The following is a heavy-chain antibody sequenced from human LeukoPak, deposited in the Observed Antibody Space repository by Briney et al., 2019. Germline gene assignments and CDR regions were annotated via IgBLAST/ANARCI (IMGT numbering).Heavy chain of an antibody. Sequence: SVKVSCKASGGTFSSYAISWVRQAPGQGLEWMGGIIPIFGTANYAQKFQGRVTITADESTSTAYMELSSLRSEDTAVYYCARLGPFYDSSSYRDYNWFDPWGQGTLVTVSS. CDR3: ARLGPFYDSSSYRDYNWFDP. CDR1: GGTFSSYA. V-gene: IGHV1-69*13. D-gene: IGHD3-22*01. J-gene: IGHJ5*02. CDR2: IIPIFGTA.